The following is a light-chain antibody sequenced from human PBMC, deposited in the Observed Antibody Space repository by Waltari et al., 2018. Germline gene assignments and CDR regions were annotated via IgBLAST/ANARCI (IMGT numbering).Light chain of an antibody. CDR2: GVS. CDR3: TSYRSLTTLV. CDR1: RSDVGGNNF. Sequence: SALTQPASVSGSPGQSIAISCTGTRSDVGGNNFVSWYQQHPGKAPKLMISGVSNRPSGVSDRFSGSKSGNTASLTISGLQAEDEADYYCTSYRSLTTLVFGTGTKVTVL. V-gene: IGLV2-14*01. J-gene: IGLJ1*01.